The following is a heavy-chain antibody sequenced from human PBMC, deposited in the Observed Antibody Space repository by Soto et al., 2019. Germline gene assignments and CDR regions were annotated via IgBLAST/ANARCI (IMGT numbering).Heavy chain of an antibody. CDR3: ARHRQYYDTSGYQQRYFDY. CDR2: IYYSGTT. V-gene: IGHV4-39*01. Sequence: TLSLTCSVSGGSISSSPYYWGWIRQPPGKGLEWLGTIYYSGTTSYNPSLKSRVIISVDTSNNQLFLKLRSVTAADTAVYYCARHRQYYDTSGYQQRYFDYWGQGTQVTVSS. CDR1: GGSISSSPYY. J-gene: IGHJ4*02. D-gene: IGHD3-22*01.